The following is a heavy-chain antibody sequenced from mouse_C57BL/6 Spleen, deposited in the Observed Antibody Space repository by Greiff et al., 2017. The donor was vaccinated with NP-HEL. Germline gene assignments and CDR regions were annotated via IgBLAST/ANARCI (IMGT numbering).Heavy chain of an antibody. D-gene: IGHD2-3*01. CDR2: ISSGGDYI. Sequence: EVQVVESGEGLVKPGGSLKLSCAASGFTFSSYAMSWVRQTPEKRLEWVAYISSGGDYIYYADTVKGRFTISRDNARNTLYLQMSSLKSEDTAMYYCTSSDGYSSWFAYWGQGTLVTVSA. V-gene: IGHV5-9-1*02. CDR1: GFTFSSYA. CDR3: TSSDGYSSWFAY. J-gene: IGHJ3*01.